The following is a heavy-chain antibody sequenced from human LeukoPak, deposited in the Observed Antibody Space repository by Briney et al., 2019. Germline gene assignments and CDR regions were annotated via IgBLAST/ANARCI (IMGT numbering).Heavy chain of an antibody. Sequence: GGSLRLSCAASGFTFSSYAMSWVRQAPGKGLEWVSAISGSGGSTYYADSVKGRFTISRDNSKNTLYPQMNSLRAEDTAVYYCAKGQRAVAGLRSDYWGQGTLVTVSS. J-gene: IGHJ4*02. CDR3: AKGQRAVAGLRSDY. V-gene: IGHV3-23*01. CDR2: ISGSGGST. CDR1: GFTFSSYA. D-gene: IGHD6-19*01.